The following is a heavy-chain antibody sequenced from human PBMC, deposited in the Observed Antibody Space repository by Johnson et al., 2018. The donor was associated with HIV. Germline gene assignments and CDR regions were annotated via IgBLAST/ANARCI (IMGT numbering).Heavy chain of an antibody. J-gene: IGHJ3*02. V-gene: IGHV3-13*01. CDR1: GFTFSSYD. CDR3: AKDFGSGWADAFDI. Sequence: VQLVESGGGLVQRGGSLRFSCAASGFTFSSYDMHWVRQATGKGLAWVSGIGTAGDTYYVASVKGRFTISRDNSKNTVYLQMNSLRTEDSALYYCAKDFGSGWADAFDIWGQGTMVTVSS. CDR2: IGTAGDT. D-gene: IGHD6-19*01.